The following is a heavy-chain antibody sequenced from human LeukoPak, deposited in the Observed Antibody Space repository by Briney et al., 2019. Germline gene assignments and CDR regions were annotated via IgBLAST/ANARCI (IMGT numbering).Heavy chain of an antibody. J-gene: IGHJ6*02. CDR1: GGSFSGYY. CDR3: ARGSTYYGMDV. CDR2: INHSGST. Sequence: SETLSLTCAVYGGSFSGYYWSWIRQPPGKGLEWIGEINHSGSTNYNPSLKSRVTISVDTSKNQFSLKLSSVTAAETAVYYCARGSTYYGMDVWGQGTTVTVSS. V-gene: IGHV4-34*01. D-gene: IGHD2/OR15-2a*01.